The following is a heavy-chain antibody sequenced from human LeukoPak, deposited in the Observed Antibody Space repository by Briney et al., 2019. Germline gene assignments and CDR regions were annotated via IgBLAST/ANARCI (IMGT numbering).Heavy chain of an antibody. D-gene: IGHD2-21*02. CDR2: IIPIFGTA. CDR3: ARVIVVVTTNWFDP. Sequence: KHGESLKISCKASGGTFSSYAISWVRQAPGQGLEWMGGIIPIFGTANYAQEFQGRVTITADESTSTAYMELSSLRSEDTAVYYCARVIVVVTTNWFDPWGQGTLVTVSS. J-gene: IGHJ5*02. CDR1: GGTFSSYA. V-gene: IGHV1-69*01.